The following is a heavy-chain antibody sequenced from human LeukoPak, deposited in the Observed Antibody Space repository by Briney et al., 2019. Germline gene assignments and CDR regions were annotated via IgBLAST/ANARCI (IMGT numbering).Heavy chain of an antibody. Sequence: GESLRLSCAASGFTFTTYWLGWVRQAPGKGLEWVSVIYSGGYTYYADSVKGRFTISRDNSKNTLYLQMNSLRAEDTAVYYCAKTGNPATGDYWGQGTLVTVSS. J-gene: IGHJ4*02. D-gene: IGHD1-1*01. CDR1: GFTFTTYW. CDR3: AKTGNPATGDY. CDR2: IYSGGYT. V-gene: IGHV3-53*01.